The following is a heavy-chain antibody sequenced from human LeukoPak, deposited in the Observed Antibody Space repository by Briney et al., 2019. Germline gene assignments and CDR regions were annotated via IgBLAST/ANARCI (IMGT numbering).Heavy chain of an antibody. J-gene: IGHJ2*01. D-gene: IGHD5-24*01. V-gene: IGHV3-30-3*01. CDR3: ARDREMATIYYWYFDL. Sequence: GGSLRLSCAASGFTFSSYAMHWVRQAPGKGLEWVAVISYDGSNKYYADSVKGRFTISRDKSKNTLYLQMNSLRAEDTAVYYCARDREMATIYYWYFDLWGRGTLVTVSS. CDR2: ISYDGSNK. CDR1: GFTFSSYA.